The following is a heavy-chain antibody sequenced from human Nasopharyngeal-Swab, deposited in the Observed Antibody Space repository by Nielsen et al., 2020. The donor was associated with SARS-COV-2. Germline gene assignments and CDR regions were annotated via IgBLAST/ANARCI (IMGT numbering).Heavy chain of an antibody. CDR3: ASQSGYSSY. D-gene: IGHD5-18*01. J-gene: IGHJ4*02. V-gene: IGHV3-33*05. Sequence: VRQAPGKGLEWVAVISYDGSNKYYADSVKGRFTIPRDNSKNTLYLQMNSLRAEDTAVYYCASQSGYSSYWGQGTLVTVSS. CDR2: ISYDGSNK.